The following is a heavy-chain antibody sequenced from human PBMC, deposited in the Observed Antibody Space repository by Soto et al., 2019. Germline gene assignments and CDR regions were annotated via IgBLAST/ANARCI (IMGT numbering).Heavy chain of an antibody. CDR3: ARDQGITTFGVYSMYYYGMDV. V-gene: IGHV1-8*01. CDR1: GYIFTNYD. Sequence: ASVKVSCKASGYIFTNYDINWVRQATGQGLEYLGWINPNSGNTGYVQKFKGRVTMTRNTSINTAYIGLNSLRSEDTAVYYCARDQGITTFGVYSMYYYGMDVWG. CDR2: INPNSGNT. D-gene: IGHD3-3*01. J-gene: IGHJ6*02.